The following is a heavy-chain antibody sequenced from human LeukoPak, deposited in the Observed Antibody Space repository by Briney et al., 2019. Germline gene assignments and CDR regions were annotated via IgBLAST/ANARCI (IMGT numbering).Heavy chain of an antibody. Sequence: ASVKVSCKASGGTFTSYAISWVRQAPGQGLEWMGRIIPIFGIANYAQKFQGRVTITADKSTSTAYMELSSLRSEDTAVYYCARELSSGSYTRSYYFDYWGQGTLVTVSS. D-gene: IGHD1-26*01. CDR3: ARELSSGSYTRSYYFDY. CDR1: GGTFTSYA. CDR2: IIPIFGIA. J-gene: IGHJ4*02. V-gene: IGHV1-69*04.